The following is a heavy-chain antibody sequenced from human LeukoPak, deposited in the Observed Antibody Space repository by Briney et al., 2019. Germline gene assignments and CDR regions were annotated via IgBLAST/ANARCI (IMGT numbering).Heavy chain of an antibody. CDR2: IHTSGST. V-gene: IGHV4-4*07. J-gene: IGHJ3*02. CDR3: ARALTSGYDRTHAFDI. Sequence: SETLSLTCTVSGGSISSYYWIWVRQPAGKGLEWIGRIHTSGSTNYNPSLESRVTMSLDTSKNQFSLKLSSVTAADTAVYYCARALTSGYDRTHAFDIWGQGTMVTVSS. CDR1: GGSISSYY. D-gene: IGHD5-12*01.